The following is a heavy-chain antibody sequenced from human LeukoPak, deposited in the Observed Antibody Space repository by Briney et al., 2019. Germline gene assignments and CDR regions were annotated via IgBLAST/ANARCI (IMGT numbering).Heavy chain of an antibody. Sequence: RPGGSLRLSCAASGFTFDDYGMSWVRQAPGKGLEWVSGINWNGGSTGYADSVKGRFTISRDNAKNSLYLQMNSLRAEDTALYYCARDGPAYCGGDCYSGYWGQGTLVTVSS. D-gene: IGHD2-21*02. CDR2: INWNGGST. V-gene: IGHV3-20*04. J-gene: IGHJ4*02. CDR3: ARDGPAYCGGDCYSGY. CDR1: GFTFDDYG.